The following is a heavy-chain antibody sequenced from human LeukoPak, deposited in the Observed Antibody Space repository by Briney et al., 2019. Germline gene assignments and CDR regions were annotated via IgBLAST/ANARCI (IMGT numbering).Heavy chain of an antibody. D-gene: IGHD5-24*01. CDR2: IKQEGSEK. CDR1: GFTFSNYW. Sequence: PGGSLRLSCAASGFTFSNYWMIWVRQAPGKGLEWVGNIKQEGSEKRYADSVRGRFSISRDNAQTSLYLQMNSLRAEDTAVYYCARASDPWLQLTWGQGTLVTVSS. CDR3: ARASDPWLQLT. V-gene: IGHV3-7*05. J-gene: IGHJ5*02.